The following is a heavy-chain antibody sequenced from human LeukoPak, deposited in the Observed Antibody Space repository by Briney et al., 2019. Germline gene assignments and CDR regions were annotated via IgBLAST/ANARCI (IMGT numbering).Heavy chain of an antibody. J-gene: IGHJ4*02. CDR3: ASAVGAGYYFDY. V-gene: IGHV3-20*04. CDR1: GFTFDDYG. Sequence: RSGGSLRLSCAASGFTFDDYGMSWVRQAPGKGLEWVSGINWSGSRTGYADSVKGRFTISRDNAKNSLDLQMNSLRAEDTAFYYCASAVGAGYYFDYWGQGTLVTVPS. CDR2: INWSGSRT. D-gene: IGHD1-26*01.